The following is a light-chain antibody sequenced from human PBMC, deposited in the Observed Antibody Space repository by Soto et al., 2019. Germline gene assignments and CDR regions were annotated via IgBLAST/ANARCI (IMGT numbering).Light chain of an antibody. V-gene: IGKV3-15*01. Sequence: VMTQSPATLSVSPGERATLSCRASQSVNSNLAWYQQKPGQAPRLLIFGASTRATGIPARFSGSGSGTEFTLTIRSLQSEDFAVYYSQHYHNWPPWTFGQGTKVEIK. CDR3: QHYHNWPPWT. CDR1: QSVNSN. CDR2: GAS. J-gene: IGKJ1*01.